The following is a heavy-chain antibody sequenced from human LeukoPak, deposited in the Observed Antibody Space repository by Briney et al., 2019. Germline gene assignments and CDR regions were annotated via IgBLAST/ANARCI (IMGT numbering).Heavy chain of an antibody. CDR1: GYSFINYW. J-gene: IGHJ2*01. D-gene: IGHD5-24*01. Sequence: GESLRISCQGSGYSFINYWISWVRQMPGRGLEWMGRIDPSASKTNYNPSFRGHLTISVDTSVSTAYLQWNSLKASDTAIYYCARRNRDKSISLDLWGPGTVVTVSS. CDR3: ARRNRDKSISLDL. V-gene: IGHV5-10-1*01. CDR2: IDPSASKT.